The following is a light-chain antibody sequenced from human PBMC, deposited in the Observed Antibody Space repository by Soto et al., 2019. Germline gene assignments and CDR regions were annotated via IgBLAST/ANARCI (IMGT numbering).Light chain of an antibody. CDR3: AAWDGSLNGVV. J-gene: IGLJ2*01. V-gene: IGLV1-44*01. CDR1: SSNIGSNT. CDR2: SDN. Sequence: QSVLTQPPSASGTPGQRVTLSCSGSSSNIGSNTVNWYQQLPGTAPKLLTYSDNQRPSGVPDRFSGSKSGTSASLAISGLQSEDEADYYCAAWDGSLNGVVFGGGTKVTVL.